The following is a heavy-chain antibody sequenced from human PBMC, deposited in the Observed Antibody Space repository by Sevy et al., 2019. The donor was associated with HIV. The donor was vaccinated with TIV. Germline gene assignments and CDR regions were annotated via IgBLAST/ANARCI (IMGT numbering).Heavy chain of an antibody. J-gene: IGHJ6*02. D-gene: IGHD4-17*01. CDR2: ISYDGSDK. CDR1: GFAFTNYYA. Sequence: GGSLRLSCTASGFAFTNYYAMHCVRQAPGKGLEWVALISYDGSDKLYADSVKGRFTITRDNFKNKMYLQMNGLTTEDTAVYYCARRRANYVDHYFFYAMDVWGLGTTVTVSS. V-gene: IGHV3-30-3*01. CDR3: ARRRANYVDHYFFYAMDV.